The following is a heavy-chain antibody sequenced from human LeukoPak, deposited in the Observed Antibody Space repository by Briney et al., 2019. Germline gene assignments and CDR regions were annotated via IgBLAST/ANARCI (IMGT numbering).Heavy chain of an antibody. CDR3: ARGRQDVNMIVVVMAGVSYYLDV. V-gene: IGHV4-34*01. D-gene: IGHD3-22*01. CDR2: MSPSGSP. Sequence: SETLSLTCAVYGGSFSDYYWTWIRQTPGKGLEWIGDMSPSGSPNYNPSLKSRVTISVDTSTNQFSLKLRSVTAADTAVYYCARGRQDVNMIVVVMAGVSYYLDVWGKGTTVTVS. CDR1: GGSFSDYY. J-gene: IGHJ6*03.